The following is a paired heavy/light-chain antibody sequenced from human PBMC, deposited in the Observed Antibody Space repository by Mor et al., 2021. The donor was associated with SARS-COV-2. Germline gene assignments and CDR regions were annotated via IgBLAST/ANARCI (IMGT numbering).Heavy chain of an antibody. CDR1: GDSIRSSY. D-gene: IGHD3-16*01. CDR2: VHHSGDT. CDR3: ATYPRGGKFFHDY. J-gene: IGHJ4*02. V-gene: IGHV4-59*08. Sequence: QVQLQGSGPGLVRPSETLSLTCTVSGDSIRSSYWTWIRQSPERGLEWIGYVHHSGDTNYNPSLGSRVTMSLDTSKSRYSLRLTSVTAADTAVYYCATYPRGGKFFHDYWGQGVLVIVSS.
Light chain of an antibody. J-gene: IGKJ4*01. V-gene: IGKV1-39*01. CDR1: QNIDRY. Sequence: DIQMTQSPSSLSASVGDRVTITCRASQNIDRYLNWYQQKPGSAPKLLIQGASSLQGGVPSRFSGSGSGTYFTLTIFNLQPEDFTTYYCQQCKSFPLTFGGGTKVEIK. CDR3: QQCKSFPLT. CDR2: GAS.